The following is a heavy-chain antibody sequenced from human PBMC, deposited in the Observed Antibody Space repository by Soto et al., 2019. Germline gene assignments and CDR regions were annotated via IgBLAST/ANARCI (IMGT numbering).Heavy chain of an antibody. V-gene: IGHV4-59*01. Sequence: SETLSLTCTVSGGSISSYYWSWIRQPPGKGLEWIGYMYNTGSTIYNPSLKSRVTISVDTSKNQFSLKLNSVTAADTAVYYCARDLWGYCGANCYPLDVWGQGTTVTVSS. CDR2: MYNTGST. D-gene: IGHD2-21*02. J-gene: IGHJ6*02. CDR1: GGSISSYY. CDR3: ARDLWGYCGANCYPLDV.